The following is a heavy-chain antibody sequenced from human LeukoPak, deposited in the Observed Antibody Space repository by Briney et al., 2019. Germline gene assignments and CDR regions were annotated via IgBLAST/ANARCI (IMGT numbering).Heavy chain of an antibody. CDR2: ISSSSSTI. D-gene: IGHD3-9*01. J-gene: IGHJ4*02. CDR3: TSRYFDWVTNTPPSDY. CDR1: GFTFSSYS. Sequence: GGSLRLSCAASGFTFSSYSMNWVRQAPGKGLEWVSYISSSSSTIYYADSVKGRFTISRDNAKNSLYLQMNSLKTEDTAVYYCTSRYFDWVTNTPPSDYWGQGTLVTVSS. V-gene: IGHV3-48*04.